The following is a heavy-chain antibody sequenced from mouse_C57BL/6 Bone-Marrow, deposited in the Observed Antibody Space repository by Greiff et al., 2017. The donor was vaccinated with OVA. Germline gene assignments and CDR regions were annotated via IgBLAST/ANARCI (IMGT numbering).Heavy chain of an antibody. V-gene: IGHV1-55*01. CDR2: IYPGSVST. D-gene: IGHD1-1*01. Sequence: QVQLQQPRAELVKPGASVKMSCKASGYTFTSYWITWVKQRPGQGLEWIGDIYPGSVSTNYNEKFKSKATLTVDTSSSTAYMQLSSLTSEDSAVYYCARDPYYGSSPGYWGQGTTLTVSS. CDR3: ARDPYYGSSPGY. J-gene: IGHJ2*01. CDR1: GYTFTSYW.